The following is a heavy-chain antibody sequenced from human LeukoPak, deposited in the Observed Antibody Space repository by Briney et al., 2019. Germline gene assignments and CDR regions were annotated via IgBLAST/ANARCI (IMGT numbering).Heavy chain of an antibody. V-gene: IGHV1-46*01. Sequence: ASVKVSCKASGYTFTSYYMHWVRQAPGQGLEWMGIINPSGGSTSYAQKFQGRVTMTRDTSTSTVYMELSSLRPEDTAVYYCARHPHYNSSGYYYVLGDYWGQGTLVTVSS. J-gene: IGHJ4*02. CDR2: INPSGGST. CDR3: ARHPHYNSSGYYYVLGDY. D-gene: IGHD3-22*01. CDR1: GYTFTSYY.